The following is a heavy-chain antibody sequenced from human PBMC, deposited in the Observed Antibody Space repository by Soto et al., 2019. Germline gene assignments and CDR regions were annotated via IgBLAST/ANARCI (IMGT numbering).Heavy chain of an antibody. Sequence: QVPLVESGGGVVQPGRSLRLSCAASGFIFSSYGMNWVRQAPGKGLEWVAIIWYDGSNKYYADSVKGRFTISRDNSENKLYLQMHSLRVEDTALYYCARSKAAAHFDLWGRGTLVTVSS. V-gene: IGHV3-33*01. D-gene: IGHD6-25*01. CDR2: IWYDGSNK. CDR3: ARSKAAAHFDL. J-gene: IGHJ2*01. CDR1: GFIFSSYG.